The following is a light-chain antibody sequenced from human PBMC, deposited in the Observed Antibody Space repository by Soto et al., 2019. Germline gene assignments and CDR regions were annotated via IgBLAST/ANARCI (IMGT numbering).Light chain of an antibody. J-gene: IGKJ1*01. Sequence: EIVMTQYPVTLSVSPGERATLSCRASQSVSSNLAWYQQKPGQAPSLLIYGAFTRATGIPARFSGTGSGTEFTLTISSLQSEDFALYYCQQYNDWPLTFGQGTKV. V-gene: IGKV3-15*01. CDR2: GAF. CDR3: QQYNDWPLT. CDR1: QSVSSN.